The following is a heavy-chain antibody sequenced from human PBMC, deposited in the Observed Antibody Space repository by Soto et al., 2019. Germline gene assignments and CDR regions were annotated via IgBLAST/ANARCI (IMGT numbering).Heavy chain of an antibody. CDR2: VIPLFGTT. D-gene: IGHD3-16*02. CDR3: ATNNRASYHFDY. Sequence: SVKVSCKAFGGTFSSYAISWVRQAPGQGLEWMGGVIPLFGTTNYAPRFQGRVAITADERARTAYMDLSSLKSEDTAVYYCATNNRASYHFDYWGQGTLVTV. CDR1: GGTFSSYA. V-gene: IGHV1-69*13. J-gene: IGHJ4*02.